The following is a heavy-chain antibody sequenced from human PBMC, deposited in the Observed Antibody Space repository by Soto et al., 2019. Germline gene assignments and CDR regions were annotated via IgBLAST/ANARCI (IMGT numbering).Heavy chain of an antibody. V-gene: IGHV3-74*01. CDR3: AREGDSGWYSDL. CDR2: ISGDGSGV. D-gene: IGHD3-10*01. CDR1: GFTFRHFY. Sequence: ELQLVESGGGLVQPGGSLRLSCAASGFTFRHFYMQWVRHSPGKGLVWLARISGDGSGVDYADSVRGRFTISRDDTKNTYLQMDSLTAXXXXXYYCAREGDSGWYSDLWGRGTLVTV. J-gene: IGHJ2*01.